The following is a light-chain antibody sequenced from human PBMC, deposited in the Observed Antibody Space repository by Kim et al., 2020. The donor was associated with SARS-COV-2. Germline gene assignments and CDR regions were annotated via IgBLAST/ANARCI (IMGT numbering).Light chain of an antibody. CDR2: DAS. J-gene: IGKJ3*01. CDR3: QQRSNWPRGT. CDR1: QSVSNH. V-gene: IGKV3-11*01. Sequence: SPGERATLSCMASQSVSNHLAWYQQKPGQPPRLLIYDASNRATGIPVRFSGSGSGTEFTLTISSLEPEDFAVYYCQQRSNWPRGTFGPGTKVDIK.